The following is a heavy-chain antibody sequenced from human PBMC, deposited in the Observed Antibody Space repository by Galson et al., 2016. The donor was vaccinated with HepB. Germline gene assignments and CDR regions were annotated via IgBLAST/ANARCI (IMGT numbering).Heavy chain of an antibody. D-gene: IGHD6-19*01. CDR1: GGSISSYDW. Sequence: SETLSLTCAVSGGSISSYDWWNWVRQAPGKGLEWIGEIYHGGRTIYNPSLKSRVTMSLDKSKNQFSLILSSVTAADTAIYYCATSERLASTDAFDIWGQGTMVTVSS. CDR2: IYHGGRT. J-gene: IGHJ3*02. V-gene: IGHV4-4*02. CDR3: ATSERLASTDAFDI.